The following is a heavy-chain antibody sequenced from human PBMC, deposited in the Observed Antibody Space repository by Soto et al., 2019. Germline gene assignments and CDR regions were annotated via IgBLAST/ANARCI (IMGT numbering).Heavy chain of an antibody. Sequence: PGGSLRLSCAASGFTFSGSAMHWVRQASGKGLEWVGRIRSKTNNYATAYAASVNGRFTISRDDSKNTAYLQMNSLKIEDTAVYYCTTHPYSGSLDYWGQGTLVTVSS. J-gene: IGHJ4*02. V-gene: IGHV3-73*01. CDR1: GFTFSGSA. CDR2: IRSKTNNYAT. D-gene: IGHD1-26*01. CDR3: TTHPYSGSLDY.